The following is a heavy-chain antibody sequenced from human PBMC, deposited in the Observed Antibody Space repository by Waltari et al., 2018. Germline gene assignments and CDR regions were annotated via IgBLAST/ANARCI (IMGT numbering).Heavy chain of an antibody. CDR1: GFTFSSYW. CDR2: INSDGSTT. Sequence: EVQLVESGGGLVQPGGSLRLSCAASGFTFSSYWMHWVRQAPGKGLVWVSRINSDGSTTGYADSVKCRCTISRDNTKNTLSLQMNSLRDEDTAVYYCAVYLRSSPFDPWGQGTLVTVSS. CDR3: AVYLRSSPFDP. D-gene: IGHD5-12*01. V-gene: IGHV3-74*01. J-gene: IGHJ5*02.